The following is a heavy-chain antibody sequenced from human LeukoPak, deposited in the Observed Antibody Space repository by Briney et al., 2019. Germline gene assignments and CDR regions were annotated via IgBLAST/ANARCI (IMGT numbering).Heavy chain of an antibody. CDR2: ISNSGGST. V-gene: IGHV3-23*01. CDR3: AKGRGLVSPDDH. CDR1: GFTFSSHT. D-gene: IGHD3/OR15-3a*01. J-gene: IGHJ4*02. Sequence: GGSLRLSCAASGFTFSSHTMTWVRQAPGKGLEWVSAISNSGGSTYYADSVRGRFTISRDNSKNTLYLQMNSLKAEDTAVYYCAKGRGLVSPDDHWGQGTLVTVSS.